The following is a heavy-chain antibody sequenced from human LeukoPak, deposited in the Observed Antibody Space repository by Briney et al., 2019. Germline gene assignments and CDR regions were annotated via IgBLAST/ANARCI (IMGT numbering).Heavy chain of an antibody. J-gene: IGHJ4*02. D-gene: IGHD3-22*01. V-gene: IGHV5-51*01. CDR1: GYSFINYW. CDR2: LYPGDSDI. CDR3: ARLSRVGITLTGFDY. Sequence: GESLKISCKGSGYSFINYWIGWVRQMPGKGLEWMGILYPGDSDIRYTPSFQGQVTISADKSISTAYLQWSSLKASDTAMYYCARLSRVGITLTGFDYWGQGTLVTVSS.